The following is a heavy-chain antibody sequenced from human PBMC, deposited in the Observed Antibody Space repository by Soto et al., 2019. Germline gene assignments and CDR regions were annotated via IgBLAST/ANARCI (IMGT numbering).Heavy chain of an antibody. CDR3: ARDRLFDSNTFYFNYGMDI. V-gene: IGHV3-30-3*01. CDR2: ISYGGGDR. D-gene: IGHD3-22*01. CDR1: GFTFSSYA. J-gene: IGHJ6*02. Sequence: QVQLVESGGGVVQPGRSLRLSCAASGFTFSSYAMHWVRQAPGKGLEWVAVISYGGGDRYYADSVMGRFTVSRDNSKNTLYLQMSSLRGEDTAVYYCARDRLFDSNTFYFNYGMDIWGQGTTVTVSS.